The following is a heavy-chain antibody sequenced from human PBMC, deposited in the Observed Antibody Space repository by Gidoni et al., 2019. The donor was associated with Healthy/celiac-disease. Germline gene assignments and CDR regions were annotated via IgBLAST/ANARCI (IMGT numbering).Heavy chain of an antibody. V-gene: IGHV1-69*06. CDR1: GGTFSSYA. J-gene: IGHJ2*01. Sequence: QVQLVQSGAEVKKPGSSVKVSCKASGGTFSSYAISWVRQAPGQGLEWMGGIIPIFGTANYAQKFQGRVTTTADKSTSTAYMELSSLRSEDTAVYYCARDRGYCSSTSCYSVRSGYELDWYFDLWGRGTLVTVSS. CDR2: IIPIFGTA. CDR3: ARDRGYCSSTSCYSVRSGYELDWYFDL. D-gene: IGHD2-2*01.